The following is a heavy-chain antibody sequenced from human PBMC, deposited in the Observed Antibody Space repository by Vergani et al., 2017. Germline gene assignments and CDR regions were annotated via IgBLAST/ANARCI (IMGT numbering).Heavy chain of an antibody. V-gene: IGHV4-34*01. J-gene: IGHJ6*02. CDR1: GGSFSGYY. Sequence: QVQLQQWGAGLLKPSETLSLTCAVYGGSFSGYYWCWIRQPPGKGLEWIGEINHSGSTNYNPSLKSRVTISVDTSKNQFSLRLSSVTAADTAVYYCARGVRAVAGFYYYYYGMDVWGQGTTVTVSS. CDR2: INHSGST. D-gene: IGHD6-19*01. CDR3: ARGVRAVAGFYYYYYGMDV.